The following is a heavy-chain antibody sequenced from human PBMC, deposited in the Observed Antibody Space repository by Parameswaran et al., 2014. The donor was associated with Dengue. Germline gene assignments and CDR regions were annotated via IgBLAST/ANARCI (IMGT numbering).Heavy chain of an antibody. CDR3: ARLKLEPHFDY. CDR2: IYYSGST. V-gene: IGHV4-39*01. CDR1: GASISSNSYY. Sequence: AGGSLRLSCTVSGASISSNSYYWGWIRQPPGKGLEWIGNIYYSGSTYYNPSLKSRVTISVDTSKNQFSLKLSSVTAADTAVYYCARLKLEPHFDYWGQGTLVTVSS. D-gene: IGHD1-14*01. J-gene: IGHJ4*02.